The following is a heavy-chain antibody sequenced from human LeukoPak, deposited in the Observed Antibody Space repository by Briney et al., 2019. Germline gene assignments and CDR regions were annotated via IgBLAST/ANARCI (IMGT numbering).Heavy chain of an antibody. J-gene: IGHJ4*02. D-gene: IGHD3-10*01. CDR2: ISGSGGST. CDR3: AKGGRFGSYFDY. V-gene: IGHV3-23*01. CDR1: GFTFSSYA. Sequence: TGGSLRLSCAASGFTFSSYAMSWVRQAPGKGLEWVSAISGSGGSTYYADSVKGRFTISRDNSKNTLYLQMNSLRAEDTAVYYCAKGGRFGSYFDYWGQGTLVTVSS.